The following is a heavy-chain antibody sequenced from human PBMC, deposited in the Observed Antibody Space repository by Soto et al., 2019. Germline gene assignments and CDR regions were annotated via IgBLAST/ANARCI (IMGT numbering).Heavy chain of an antibody. CDR3: TTDSYSTMIGDRFDY. CDR2: IKSKTDGGKT. CDR1: GFTFSNAW. D-gene: IGHD3-22*01. J-gene: IGHJ4*01. V-gene: IGHV3-15*07. Sequence: EVHLVESGGGLVKPGGSLRLSCAASGFTFSNAWINWVRQAPGKGLEWVGRIKSKTDGGKTDFAAPVKGRFAISRDAQKDMEYLQRNSLKTEDTGLYFCTTDSYSTMIGDRFDYWGHGTLVTVSS.